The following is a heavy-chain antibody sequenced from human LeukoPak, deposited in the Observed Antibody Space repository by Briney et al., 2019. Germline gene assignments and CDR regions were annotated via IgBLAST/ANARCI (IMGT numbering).Heavy chain of an antibody. Sequence: GASVKVSCKASGYTFTSYDINWVRQATGQGLEWMGWMNPNSGNTGYAQKFQGRVTITRNTSISTAYMVLSSLRSEDTAVYYCARGRGATTRGVYYFDYWGQGTLVTVSS. CDR3: ARGRGATTRGVYYFDY. CDR2: MNPNSGNT. CDR1: GYTFTSYD. V-gene: IGHV1-8*03. D-gene: IGHD1-26*01. J-gene: IGHJ4*02.